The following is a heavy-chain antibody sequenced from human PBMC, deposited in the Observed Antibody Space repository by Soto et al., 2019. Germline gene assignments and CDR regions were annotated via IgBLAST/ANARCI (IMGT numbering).Heavy chain of an antibody. J-gene: IGHJ4*02. CDR3: ARWGIAAAGRKNGFDY. CDR1: GGSISSYY. CDR2: IYYSGST. V-gene: IGHV4-59*08. Sequence: PSETLSLTCTVSGGSISSYYWSWIRQPPGKGLEWIGYIYYSGSTNYNPYIKSRVTISVDTSKNQFSLKLSSVTAADTAVYYCARWGIAAAGRKNGFDYWGQGTLVTVSS. D-gene: IGHD6-13*01.